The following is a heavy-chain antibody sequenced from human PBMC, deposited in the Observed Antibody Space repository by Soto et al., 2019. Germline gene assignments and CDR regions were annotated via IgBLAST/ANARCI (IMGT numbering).Heavy chain of an antibody. CDR1: GVSFSDYS. Sequence: LVESGGDLVYPGGSLRLSCVGSGVSFSDYSMNWVRQAPGKGLQWVSYISSSSDNTYYADSAKGRFTVSRDNAKNAFFLQMHSLRDDDTATYFCARLPKGSLVTAWGQGTRVTVSS. V-gene: IGHV3-48*02. J-gene: IGHJ4*02. D-gene: IGHD2-21*02. CDR3: ARLPKGSLVTA. CDR2: ISSSSDNT.